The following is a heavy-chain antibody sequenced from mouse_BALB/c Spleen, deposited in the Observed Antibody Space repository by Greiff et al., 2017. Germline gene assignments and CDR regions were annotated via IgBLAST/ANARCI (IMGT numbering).Heavy chain of an antibody. V-gene: IGHV5-4*02. CDR1: GFTFSDYY. Sequence: EVNVVESGGGLVKPGGSLKLSCAASGFTFSDYYMYWVRQTPEKRLEWVATISDGGSYTYYPDSVKGRFTISRDNAKNNLYLQMSSLKSEDTAMYYCARYDYDGMDYWGQGTSVTVSS. CDR2: ISDGGSYT. CDR3: ARYDYDGMDY. J-gene: IGHJ4*01.